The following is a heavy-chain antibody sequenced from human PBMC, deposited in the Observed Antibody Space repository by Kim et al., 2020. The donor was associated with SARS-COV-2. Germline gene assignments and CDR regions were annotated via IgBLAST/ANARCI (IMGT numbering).Heavy chain of an antibody. CDR3: ASALGH. CDR2: YPSGRT. V-gene: IGHV4-4*07. Sequence: YPSGRTNYNPSLQSQVTMSVDMSKNQFSLKLSSVTAADTAVYYCASALGHWGQGTLVTVSS. J-gene: IGHJ4*02. D-gene: IGHD3-16*02.